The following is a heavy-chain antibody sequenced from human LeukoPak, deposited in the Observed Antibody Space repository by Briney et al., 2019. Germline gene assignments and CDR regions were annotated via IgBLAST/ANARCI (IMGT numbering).Heavy chain of an antibody. CDR2: ISYSGGYI. Sequence: PGGSLRLSCAASGFTFTYYNMHWVRQAPGGGLEWVSSISYSGGYIYYADSLKGRFTISRDNTKSSLYLQMNSLSPEDTAVYYCARVPGHAYNVFDYWGQGTLVTVSS. J-gene: IGHJ4*02. CDR1: GFTFTYYN. CDR3: ARVPGHAYNVFDY. D-gene: IGHD5-24*01. V-gene: IGHV3-21*01.